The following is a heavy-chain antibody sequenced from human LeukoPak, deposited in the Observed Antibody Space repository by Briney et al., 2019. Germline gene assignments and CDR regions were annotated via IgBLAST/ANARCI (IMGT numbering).Heavy chain of an antibody. J-gene: IGHJ1*01. Sequence: GRSLRLSCAASGFTFSDCAVHWVRQAPGKGLEWVALISYDGSNKYYADSVKGRFTISRDNSKNTMSQQMNSLRREDTAVYYCASRTNSGPPFWGQGTLVTVSS. D-gene: IGHD3-10*01. CDR2: ISYDGSNK. V-gene: IGHV3-30-3*01. CDR3: ASRTNSGPPF. CDR1: GFTFSDCA.